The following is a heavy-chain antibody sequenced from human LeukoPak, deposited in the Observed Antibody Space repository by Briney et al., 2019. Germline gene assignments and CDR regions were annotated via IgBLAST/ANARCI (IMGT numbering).Heavy chain of an antibody. D-gene: IGHD3-10*01. CDR1: GYTFTGYY. CDR3: ARASYYYGSGTPDY. V-gene: IGHV1-2*02. CDR2: INPNGGGT. Sequence: ASVKVSCKASGYTFTGYYMHWVRQAPGQGLEWMGWINPNGGGTNYAQKFQGRVTMTRDTSISTAYMELSRLRSDDTAVYYCARASYYYGSGTPDYWGQGTLVTVSS. J-gene: IGHJ4*02.